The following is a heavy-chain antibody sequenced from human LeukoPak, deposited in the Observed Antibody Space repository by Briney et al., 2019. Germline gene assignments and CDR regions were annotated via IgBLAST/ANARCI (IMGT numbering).Heavy chain of an antibody. D-gene: IGHD3-3*01. V-gene: IGHV3-48*01. CDR2: ISSSSSAI. CDR1: GFTFSSYS. Sequence: GGSLRPPCAASGFTFSSYSMNWVRQAPGKGLEWVSFISSSSSAIYYADSVKGRFTISRDNAKNSLYLQMNSLRAEDTTVYYCARDLRYDFWSGYAPSDYWGQGTLVTVSS. CDR3: ARDLRYDFWSGYAPSDY. J-gene: IGHJ4*02.